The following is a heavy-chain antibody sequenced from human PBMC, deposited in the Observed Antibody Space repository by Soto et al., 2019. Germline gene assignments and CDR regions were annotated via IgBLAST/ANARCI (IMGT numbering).Heavy chain of an antibody. CDR1: GGTFSSYA. CDR3: ARGEYNWNDFLEGPPRNYYYYGMDV. V-gene: IGHV1-69*13. J-gene: IGHJ6*02. CDR2: IIPIFGTA. Sequence: SVKVSCKASGGTFSSYAISWVRQAPGQGLEWMGGIIPIFGTANYAQKFQGRVTITADESTSTAYMELSSLRSEDTAAYYCARGEYNWNDFLEGPPRNYYYYGMDVWGQGTTVTVSS. D-gene: IGHD1-1*01.